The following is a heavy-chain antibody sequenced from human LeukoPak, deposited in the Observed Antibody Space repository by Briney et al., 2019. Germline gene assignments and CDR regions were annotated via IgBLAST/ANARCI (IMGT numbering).Heavy chain of an antibody. CDR1: GFTFSSYS. Sequence: PGGSLRLFCAASGFTFSSYSMNWVRQAPGKGLEWVSSISSSSSYIYYADSVKGRFTISRDNAKNSLYLQMNSLRAEDTAVYYCARLGSSSSDGLYYFDYWGQGTLVTVSS. CDR2: ISSSSSYI. J-gene: IGHJ4*02. V-gene: IGHV3-21*01. CDR3: ARLGSSSSDGLYYFDY. D-gene: IGHD6-6*01.